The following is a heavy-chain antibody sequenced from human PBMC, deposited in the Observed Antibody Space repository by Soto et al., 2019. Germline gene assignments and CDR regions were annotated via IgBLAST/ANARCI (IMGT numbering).Heavy chain of an antibody. CDR3: ARRGYCSGGTCSNWLDP. V-gene: IGHV3-30-3*01. J-gene: IGHJ5*02. Sequence: AGGSPGVSWAAPGFTLRSYAFHWVPRAPGNGVEWVAVISSDGINEYYTDSVKGRFTISRDVSKNTLYLQMNSLRIEDTAVYYCARRGYCSGGTCSNWLDPWGQGTLVTVSS. D-gene: IGHD2-15*01. CDR2: ISSDGINE. CDR1: GFTLRSYA.